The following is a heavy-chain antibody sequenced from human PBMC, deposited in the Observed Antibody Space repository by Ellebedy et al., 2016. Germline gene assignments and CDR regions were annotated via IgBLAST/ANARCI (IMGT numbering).Heavy chain of an antibody. Sequence: ASVKVSCKASGYTFTSYGISWVRQAPGQGLEWMGWISAYNGNTNYAQKLQGRVTMTTDTSTSTAYMELRSLRSDDTAVYYCARGYCSGGSCYPGGYWGQGTLVTVSS. J-gene: IGHJ4*02. CDR3: ARGYCSGGSCYPGGY. CDR2: ISAYNGNT. V-gene: IGHV1-18*01. CDR1: GYTFTSYG. D-gene: IGHD2-15*01.